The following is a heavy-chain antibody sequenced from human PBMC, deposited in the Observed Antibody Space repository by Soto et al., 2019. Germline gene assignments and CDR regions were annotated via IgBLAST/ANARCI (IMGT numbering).Heavy chain of an antibody. J-gene: IGHJ6*02. CDR3: ARGGGYEHYYYYGMDV. Sequence: QVQLVQSGAEVKKPGSSVKVSCKASGVTFSSYAISWVRQAPGQGLEWMGGIIPIFGTANYAQKFQGRVTITADESTSTAYMELSSLRSEDTAVYYCARGGGYEHYYYYGMDVWGQGNTVTVSS. CDR1: GVTFSSYA. CDR2: IIPIFGTA. D-gene: IGHD5-12*01. V-gene: IGHV1-69*12.